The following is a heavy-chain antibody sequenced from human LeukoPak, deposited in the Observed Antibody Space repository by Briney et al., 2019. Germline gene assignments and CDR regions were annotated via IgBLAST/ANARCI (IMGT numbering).Heavy chain of an antibody. J-gene: IGHJ4*02. CDR1: GGSFSGYH. D-gene: IGHD3-22*01. Sequence: PSETLSLTCAVYGGSFSGYHWSWIRQSPGKGLEWIGEINHSESTNYNPSLKSRVTISVDTSKNQFSLKLNSVTAADTAVYFCGRLDDYDYSAWWGQGILVTVSS. V-gene: IGHV4-34*01. CDR2: INHSEST. CDR3: GRLDDYDYSAW.